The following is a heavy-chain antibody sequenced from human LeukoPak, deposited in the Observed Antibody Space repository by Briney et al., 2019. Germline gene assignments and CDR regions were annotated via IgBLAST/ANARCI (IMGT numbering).Heavy chain of an antibody. V-gene: IGHV4-4*07. D-gene: IGHD6-19*01. J-gene: IGHJ4*02. CDR3: ARHKDSSGWYVVDY. CDR1: SGSISSYY. Sequence: PSETLSLTCTVSSGSISSYYWSWIRQPAGKGLEWIGRILTSGSTNYNPSLKSRVTISVDTSKNQFSLKLSSVTAADTAVYYCARHKDSSGWYVVDYWGQGTLVTVSS. CDR2: ILTSGST.